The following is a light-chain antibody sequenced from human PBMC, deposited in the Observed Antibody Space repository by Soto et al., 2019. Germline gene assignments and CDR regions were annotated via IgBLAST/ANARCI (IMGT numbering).Light chain of an antibody. CDR3: QQYNNWPPLT. J-gene: IGKJ4*01. Sequence: IVLTQSSCILSLSPGERATPYCRASQSVSSTLAWYQQKPGQAPRLLLYGASTRATGSPARFSGSGSGTEFTLTISSLQSEDFAVYYCQQYNNWPPLTFGGGTKVDIK. CDR1: QSVSST. V-gene: IGKV3-15*01. CDR2: GAS.